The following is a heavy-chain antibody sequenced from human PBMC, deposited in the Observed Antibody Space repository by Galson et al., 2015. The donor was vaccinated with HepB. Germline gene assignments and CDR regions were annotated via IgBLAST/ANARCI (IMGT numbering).Heavy chain of an antibody. D-gene: IGHD6-19*01. Sequence: SVKVSCKASGYTFSNYNITWVRQAPGQGLEWMGWISGNNGHTNFTQTYQGRLTMTTHTSTATAYLELRSLRSDDTAVYYCARGVAGFNFDYWGQGTLVTVSS. V-gene: IGHV1-18*04. CDR1: GYTFSNYN. CDR2: ISGNNGHT. CDR3: ARGVAGFNFDY. J-gene: IGHJ4*02.